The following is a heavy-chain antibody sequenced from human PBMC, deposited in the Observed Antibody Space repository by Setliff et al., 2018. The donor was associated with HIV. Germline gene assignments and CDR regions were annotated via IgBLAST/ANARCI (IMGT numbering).Heavy chain of an antibody. D-gene: IGHD5-12*01. Sequence: SETLSLTCTVSGGSVSSSSYYWGWICQAPAKGLEWIGTLYDTGRTYYNPPLKSRVSIFVDTTKNEFSLNLRSVTAADTAVYFCVNSGYDGDYYYYYMDVWGKGTTVTVS. CDR2: LYDTGRT. V-gene: IGHV4-39*01. CDR1: GGSVSSSSYY. CDR3: VNSGYDGDYYYYYMDV. J-gene: IGHJ6*03.